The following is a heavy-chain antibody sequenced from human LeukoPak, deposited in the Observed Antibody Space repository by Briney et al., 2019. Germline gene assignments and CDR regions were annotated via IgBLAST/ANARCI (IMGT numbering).Heavy chain of an antibody. CDR1: GFTLDDYA. D-gene: IGHD2-2*01. CDR2: ISWNSGSI. J-gene: IGHJ3*02. CDR3: AKDIGDIVVVPAASRRVYAFDI. Sequence: GRSLRLSCAASGFTLDDYAMHWVRQAPGKGLEWVSGISWNSGSIGYADSVKGRFTISRDNAKNSLYLQMNSLRAEDTALYYCAKDIGDIVVVPAASRRVYAFDIWGQGTMVTVSS. V-gene: IGHV3-9*01.